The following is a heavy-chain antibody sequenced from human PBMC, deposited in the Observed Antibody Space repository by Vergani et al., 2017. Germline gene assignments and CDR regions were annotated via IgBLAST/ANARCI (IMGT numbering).Heavy chain of an antibody. CDR1: GGTFSSYA. CDR2: INPNSGGT. D-gene: IGHD6-19*01. V-gene: IGHV1-2*06. J-gene: IGHJ4*02. Sequence: QVQLVQSGAEVKKPGSSVKVSCKASGGTFSSYAISWVRQAPGQGLECMGRINPNSGGTNYAQTFQGRVTMTRDTSISTAYMELGRLRSDDTAVCYWAGGSIAVAGTLVYWGQGTLVTVSS. CDR3: AGGSIAVAGTLVY.